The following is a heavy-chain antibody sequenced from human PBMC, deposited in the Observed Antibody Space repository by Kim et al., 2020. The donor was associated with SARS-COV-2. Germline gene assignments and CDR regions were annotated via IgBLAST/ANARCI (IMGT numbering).Heavy chain of an antibody. D-gene: IGHD5-12*01. CDR3: TTDGAYSGYDSSPPFDY. J-gene: IGHJ4*02. V-gene: IGHV3-15*01. CDR1: GFTFSNAW. CDR2: IKSKPDGGTT. Sequence: GGSLRLSCAASGFTFSNAWMSWVRQAPGKGLEWVGRIKSKPDGGTTDYAAPVKGRFTISRDDSKNTLYLQMNSLKTEDTAVYYCTTDGAYSGYDSSPPFDYWGQGTLVTVSS.